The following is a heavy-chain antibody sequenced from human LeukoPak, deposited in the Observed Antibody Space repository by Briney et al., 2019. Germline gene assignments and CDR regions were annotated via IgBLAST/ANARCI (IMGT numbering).Heavy chain of an antibody. D-gene: IGHD3-10*01. Sequence: GRSLRLSCAASGFSFKNYAMHWVRQAPGKGLEWVAVIWYDGSNKYYADSVKGRFTISRDNSKNTLYLQMNSLRAEDTAVYYCARDRYYYGSGSYLDYWGQGTLVTVSS. J-gene: IGHJ4*02. CDR2: IWYDGSNK. V-gene: IGHV3-33*08. CDR3: ARDRYYYGSGSYLDY. CDR1: GFSFKNYA.